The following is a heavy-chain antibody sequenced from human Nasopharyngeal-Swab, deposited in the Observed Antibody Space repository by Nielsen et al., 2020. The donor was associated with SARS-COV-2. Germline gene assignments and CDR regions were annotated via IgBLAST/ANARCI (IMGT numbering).Heavy chain of an antibody. J-gene: IGHJ4*02. CDR3: ARGCDTDCFRVDS. V-gene: IGHV3-23*01. Sequence: GGSLRLSCAASGFTFGHYAVIWVRQAPGKGLEWVSSMTVGAGGTSYADSVKGRFTISRDNSRNTLSLQMNNLGAEDTATYYCARGCDTDCFRVDSWGQGTLVTVSS. CDR1: GFTFGHYA. D-gene: IGHD2-21*02. CDR2: MTVGAGGT.